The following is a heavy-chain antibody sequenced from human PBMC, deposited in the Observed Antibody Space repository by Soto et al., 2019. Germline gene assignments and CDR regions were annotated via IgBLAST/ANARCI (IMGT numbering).Heavy chain of an antibody. Sequence: ASVKVSYKASGYTFTSYAMHWVRQAPGQRLEWMGWINAGNGNTKYSQKFQGRVTITRDTSASTAYMELSSLRSEDTAVYYCASGYCSGGSCYDFDYWGQGTLVTVSS. CDR2: INAGNGNT. CDR3: ASGYCSGGSCYDFDY. V-gene: IGHV1-3*01. CDR1: GYTFTSYA. J-gene: IGHJ4*02. D-gene: IGHD2-15*01.